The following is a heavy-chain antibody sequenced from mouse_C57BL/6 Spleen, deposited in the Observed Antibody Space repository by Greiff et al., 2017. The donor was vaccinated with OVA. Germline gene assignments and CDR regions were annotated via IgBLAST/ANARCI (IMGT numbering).Heavy chain of an antibody. CDR2: INPNYGTT. D-gene: IGHD2-3*01. Sequence: VHVKQSGPELVKPGASVKISCKASGYSFTDYNMNWVKQSNGKSLEWIGVINPNYGTTSYNQKFKGKATLTVDQSSSTAYMQLNSLTSEDSAVYYCARSGGYYENAMDYWGQGTSVTVSS. V-gene: IGHV1-39*01. CDR3: ARSGGYYENAMDY. J-gene: IGHJ4*01. CDR1: GYSFTDYN.